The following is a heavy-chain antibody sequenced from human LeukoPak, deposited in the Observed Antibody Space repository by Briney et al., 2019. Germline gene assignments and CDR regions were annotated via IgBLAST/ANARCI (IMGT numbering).Heavy chain of an antibody. J-gene: IGHJ4*02. V-gene: IGHV3-66*04. CDR1: GFTVSSNY. CDR3: ARHLDILTGYSNYYFDY. D-gene: IGHD3-9*01. Sequence: GGSLRLSCAASGFTVSSNYMSWVRQAPGKGLEWVSVIYSGGSTYYADSVKGRFTISRDNSKNTLYLQMNSLRAEDTAVYYCARHLDILTGYSNYYFDYWGQGALVTVSS. CDR2: IYSGGST.